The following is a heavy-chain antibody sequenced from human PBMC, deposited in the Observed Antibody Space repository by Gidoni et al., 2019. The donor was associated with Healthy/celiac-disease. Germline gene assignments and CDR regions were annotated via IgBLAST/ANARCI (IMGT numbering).Heavy chain of an antibody. CDR2: IIPIFGTA. CDR3: ARDRSIVGATNDAFDI. Sequence: QVQLVQSGAEVKKPGSSVKVSCKASGGTFSSYAISWVRQAPGQGLEWMGGIIPIFGTANYAQKFQGRVTITADKSTSTAYMELSSLRSEDTAVYYCARDRSIVGATNDAFDIWGQGTMVTVSS. CDR1: GGTFSSYA. V-gene: IGHV1-69*06. D-gene: IGHD1-26*01. J-gene: IGHJ3*02.